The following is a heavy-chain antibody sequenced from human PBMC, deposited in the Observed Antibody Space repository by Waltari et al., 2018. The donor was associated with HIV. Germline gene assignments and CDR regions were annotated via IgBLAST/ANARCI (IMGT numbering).Heavy chain of an antibody. D-gene: IGHD3-3*01. V-gene: IGHV4-4*07. CDR3: ARGSYGLHSGFYLTA. CDR2: IFGDGAS. Sequence: VRRQESGPRLGKTSVTLSLKRSVSGASMCDSSGFWIRQSAGDRLEWIGRIFGDGASVVNDVFKSRVAMSVDTSTNHFSLTLTGLSAADTATYYCARGSYGLHSGFYLTAWGQG. J-gene: IGHJ5*02. CDR1: GASMCDSS.